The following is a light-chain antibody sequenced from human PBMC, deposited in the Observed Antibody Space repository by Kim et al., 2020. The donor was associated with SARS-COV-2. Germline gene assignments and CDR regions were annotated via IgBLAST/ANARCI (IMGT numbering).Light chain of an antibody. Sequence: ASVGDRVTITCRASQSISSWLAWYQQKPGKAPKLMIYRASTLESAVPSRFSGSGSGTEFTLTIGSLQPDDFATYYCQQYNSYPFTFGPGTKVDIK. J-gene: IGKJ3*01. CDR3: QQYNSYPFT. CDR1: QSISSW. CDR2: RAS. V-gene: IGKV1-5*03.